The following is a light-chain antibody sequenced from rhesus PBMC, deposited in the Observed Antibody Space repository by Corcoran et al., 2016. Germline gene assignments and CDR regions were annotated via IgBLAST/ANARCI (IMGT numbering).Light chain of an antibody. CDR1: QSVSGN. Sequence: ILMTQSPATLSLSPGERATLSCRASQSVSGNLAWYQQKPGQPPSLLIYGASSRTTAIPDRFSVIGSGTDFALTISRREPEDFAVYYCQQYSTWPLTFVGGTKVEVQ. V-gene: IGKV3-42*02. J-gene: IGKJ4*01. CDR2: GAS. CDR3: QQYSTWPLT.